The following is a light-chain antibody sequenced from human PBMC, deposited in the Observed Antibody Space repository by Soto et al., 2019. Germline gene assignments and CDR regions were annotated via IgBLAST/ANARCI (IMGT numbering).Light chain of an antibody. V-gene: IGKV3-11*01. CDR2: DAS. CDR3: QQYNNWPRT. Sequence: EIVLTQSPGTLSLSPGERATLSCRASQSVSSYLAWYQQKPGQAPRLLIYDASNRATGIPARFSGSASGTEFTLTVSSLQSEDFAVYYCQQYNNWPRTFGQGTKVDIK. CDR1: QSVSSY. J-gene: IGKJ1*01.